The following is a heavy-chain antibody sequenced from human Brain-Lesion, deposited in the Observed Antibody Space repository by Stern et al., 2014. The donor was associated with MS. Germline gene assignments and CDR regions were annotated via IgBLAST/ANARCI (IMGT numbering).Heavy chain of an antibody. V-gene: IGHV4-61*02. CDR3: ARGRVVPGFQYYATDV. CDR1: GGSISSGGYY. D-gene: IGHD2-2*01. J-gene: IGHJ6*02. Sequence: VQLVESGPGLVKPSQTLSLSCTVSGGSISSGGYYWSWIRQPAGKGLEWIGRIFNSGSTSYNPPRKSRVPIPIDPPKTQFSLRLNPMTAADTAVYYCARGRVVPGFQYYATDVWGQGTTVIVSS. CDR2: IFNSGST.